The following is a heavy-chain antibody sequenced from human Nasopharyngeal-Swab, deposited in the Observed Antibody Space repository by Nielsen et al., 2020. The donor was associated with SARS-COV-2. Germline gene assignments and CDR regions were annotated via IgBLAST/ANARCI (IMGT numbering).Heavy chain of an antibody. V-gene: IGHV1-2*02. CDR2: IDPNSGGT. D-gene: IGHD6-19*01. Sequence: ASVTVSCKASGYTFTGYYMHWVRQAPGQGLAWMGCIDPNSGGTNYAQKFQVRVTMTRDTSISTAYMELSRLRSDDTAVYYCARDRSYSSGGEHWFDPWGQGTLVTVSS. CDR3: ARDRSYSSGGEHWFDP. CDR1: GYTFTGYY. J-gene: IGHJ5*02.